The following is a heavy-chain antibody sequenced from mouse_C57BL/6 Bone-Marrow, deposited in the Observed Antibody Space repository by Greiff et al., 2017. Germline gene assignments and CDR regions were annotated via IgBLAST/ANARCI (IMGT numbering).Heavy chain of an antibody. CDR2: IDPEDGET. J-gene: IGHJ3*01. Sequence: VQLQQSGAELVKPGASVKLSCTASGFNIKDYNIHWVKQRPEQGLEWIGRIDPEDGETKYAPKLQDKATITADKSSNTAYLQLSSLTSEDTAVYYCSRIAYWGQGTLVTVSA. CDR3: SRIAY. V-gene: IGHV14-2*01. CDR1: GFNIKDYN.